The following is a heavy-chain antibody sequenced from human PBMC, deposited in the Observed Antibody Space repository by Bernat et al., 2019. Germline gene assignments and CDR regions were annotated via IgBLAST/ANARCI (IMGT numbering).Heavy chain of an antibody. V-gene: IGHV3-15*07. CDR2: IKSKTDGGTT. Sequence: EVQLVESGGGLVKPGGSLRLSCAASGFTFSNAWMNWVRQAPGKGLEWVGRIKSKTDGGTTDYAAPVKGRFTISRDDSKNTLYLQMNSLKTEDTAVYYCTTDPPGGYYYYYCMDVWGQGTTVTVSS. J-gene: IGHJ6*02. CDR3: TTDPPGGYYYYYCMDV. CDR1: GFTFSNAW. D-gene: IGHD2-15*01.